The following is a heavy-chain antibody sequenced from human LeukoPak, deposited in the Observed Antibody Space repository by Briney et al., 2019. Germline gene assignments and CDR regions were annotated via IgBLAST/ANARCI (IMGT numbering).Heavy chain of an antibody. Sequence: SETLSLTCTVSGGSISGYYWSWIRQPPGKGLEWVAYISYSGSTNYNPSLKSRVTISVDTSKNQFSLKLSSVTAADTAIYYCARDGRAGSLFAYWGQGTLVTVSS. CDR2: ISYSGST. J-gene: IGHJ4*02. CDR3: ARDGRAGSLFAY. V-gene: IGHV4-59*01. D-gene: IGHD6-19*01. CDR1: GGSISGYY.